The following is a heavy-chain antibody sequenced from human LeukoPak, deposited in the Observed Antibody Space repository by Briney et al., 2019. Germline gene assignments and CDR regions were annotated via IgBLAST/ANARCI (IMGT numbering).Heavy chain of an antibody. Sequence: SETLSLTCTVSGGSISSYYWSWIRQPAGKGLEWIGRIYTSGSTNYNPSLKSRVTMSVDTSKNQFSLKLSSVTAADTAVYYCARSGIVVVPAAHNWFDPWGQGTLVTVSS. CDR3: ARSGIVVVPAAHNWFDP. J-gene: IGHJ5*02. CDR2: IYTSGST. CDR1: GGSISSYY. D-gene: IGHD2-2*01. V-gene: IGHV4-4*07.